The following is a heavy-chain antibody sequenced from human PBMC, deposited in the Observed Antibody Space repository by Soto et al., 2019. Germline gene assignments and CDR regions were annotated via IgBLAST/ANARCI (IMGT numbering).Heavy chain of an antibody. CDR3: ARDGHSTWNYIDP. V-gene: IGHV4-31*03. J-gene: IGHJ5*02. Sequence: QVQLQESGPGLVKSSQTLSLTCTVSGGSLVSGGYYWTWIRQHPGRGLEWLGHIYHTGNTYYNPSLASRLTMSIATSKNQFSLNLRSVTAADTAVYYCARDGHSTWNYIDPWGQGTLVTVSS. D-gene: IGHD1-7*01. CDR1: GGSLVSGGYY. CDR2: IYHTGNT.